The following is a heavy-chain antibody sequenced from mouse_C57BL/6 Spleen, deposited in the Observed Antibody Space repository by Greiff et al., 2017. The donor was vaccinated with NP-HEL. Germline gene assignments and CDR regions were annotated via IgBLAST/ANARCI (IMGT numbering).Heavy chain of an antibody. CDR3: ARGGIYYGYDVGGVYFDY. V-gene: IGHV1-39*01. Sequence: VQLQQSGPELVKPGASVKISCKASGYSFTDYNMNWVKQSNGKSLEWIGVINPNYGTTSYNQKFKGKATLTVDQSSSTAYMQLNSLTSEDSAVYYCARGGIYYGYDVGGVYFDYWGQGTTLTVSS. J-gene: IGHJ2*01. D-gene: IGHD2-2*01. CDR1: GYSFTDYN. CDR2: INPNYGTT.